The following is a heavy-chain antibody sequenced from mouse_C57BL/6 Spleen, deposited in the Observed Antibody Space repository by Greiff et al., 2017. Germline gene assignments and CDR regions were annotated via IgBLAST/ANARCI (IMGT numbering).Heavy chain of an antibody. CDR1: GYTFTSYW. CDR3: ARSPGDDYVDY. V-gene: IGHV1-64*01. CDR2: IHPNSGST. J-gene: IGHJ2*01. D-gene: IGHD2-3*01. Sequence: QVQLQQPGAELVKPGASVKLSCKASGYTFTSYWMHWVKQRPGQGLEWIGMIHPNSGSTNYNEKFKSKATLTVDKSSSTAYMQLSSLTSEDSAVYYCARSPGDDYVDYWGQGTTLTVSS.